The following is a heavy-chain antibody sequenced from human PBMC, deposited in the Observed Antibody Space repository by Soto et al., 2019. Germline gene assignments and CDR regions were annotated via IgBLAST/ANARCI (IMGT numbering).Heavy chain of an antibody. CDR2: INNDGSVS. V-gene: IGHV3-74*01. Sequence: EVQLVESGGGLVQPGGSLRLSCVASGFTFSNYWMYWVRQAPGEGLVWVSHINNDGSVSSYADSVKGRLTISRDNVKNTLYLQMDSLRAEDTAVYYCARGDCVGGTCYSLAGSFYYYMDVWGKGTTVTVFS. CDR1: GFTFSNYW. J-gene: IGHJ6*03. CDR3: ARGDCVGGTCYSLAGSFYYYMDV. D-gene: IGHD2-15*01.